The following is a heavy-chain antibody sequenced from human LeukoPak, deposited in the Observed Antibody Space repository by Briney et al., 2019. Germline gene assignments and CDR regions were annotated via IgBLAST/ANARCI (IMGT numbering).Heavy chain of an antibody. Sequence: GGSLRLSCSASGFTFSTYAMHWVRQAPGRGLEYFSAISHDGYTTYYAGSVKGRFTISRDNSKNTLYLQMSSLRAEDTALYYCAPGKFDYWGQGALVTVSS. V-gene: IGHV3-64D*06. CDR1: GFTFSTYA. CDR2: ISHDGYTT. J-gene: IGHJ4*02. CDR3: APGKFDY.